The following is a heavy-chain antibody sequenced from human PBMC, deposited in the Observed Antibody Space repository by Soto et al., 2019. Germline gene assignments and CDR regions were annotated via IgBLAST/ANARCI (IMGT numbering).Heavy chain of an antibody. CDR3: GVDYYGSGSYYYFDN. J-gene: IGHJ4*02. D-gene: IGHD3-10*01. CDR1: GGTFSSYA. V-gene: IGHV1-69*06. CDR2: IIPIFGTA. Sequence: QVQLVQSGAEVKKPGSSVKVSCKASGGTFSSYAISWVRQAPGQGLEWMGGIIPIFGTANYAKKFQGRVTITADKSASTDYIELSSLRSKDNAVYYSGVDYYGSGSYYYFDNRGQGTLVTVSS.